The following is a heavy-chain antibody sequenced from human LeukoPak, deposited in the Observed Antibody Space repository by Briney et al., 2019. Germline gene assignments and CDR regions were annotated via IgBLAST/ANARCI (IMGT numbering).Heavy chain of an antibody. CDR2: ISGSADST. V-gene: IGHV3-23*01. D-gene: IGHD2-2*01. CDR3: AKSWYVPATIDY. CDR1: GFTFSSYA. J-gene: IGHJ4*02. Sequence: GGSLRLSCAASGFTFSSYAMSWVRQAPGKGLEWVSVISGSADSTFYADSVKGRFTISRDNSKDTLYLQMNSLRAEDTALYYCAKSWYVPATIDYWGQGTLVTVSS.